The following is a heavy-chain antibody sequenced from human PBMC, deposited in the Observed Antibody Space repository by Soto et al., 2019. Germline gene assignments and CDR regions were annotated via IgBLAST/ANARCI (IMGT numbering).Heavy chain of an antibody. Sequence: GGSLRLSCAASGFTFTIFAMSWVRQSPGKVLEWVSTIGGSGGSTYYADAVKGRFTISRDNSMGTLYLQMKSLRVEDTAIYYCAKEVSLGSTVDLGYWGQGTLVTVSS. CDR2: IGGSGGST. D-gene: IGHD7-27*01. CDR3: AKEVSLGSTVDLGY. V-gene: IGHV3-23*01. CDR1: GFTFTIFA. J-gene: IGHJ4*02.